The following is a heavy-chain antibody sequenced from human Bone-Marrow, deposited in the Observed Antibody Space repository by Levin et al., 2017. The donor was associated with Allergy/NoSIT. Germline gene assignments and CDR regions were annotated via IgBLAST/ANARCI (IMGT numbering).Heavy chain of an antibody. J-gene: IGHJ4*02. CDR3: AREESWSSTWLGNYYFDY. V-gene: IGHV3-48*01. D-gene: IGHD6-13*01. CDR2: IGGDNYTK. CDR1: GFTFSSYG. Sequence: PGGSLRLSCDASGFTFSSYGIIWVRQAPGKGLEWVSYIGGDNYTKYYADSVKGRFIISRDNVKKSLYLQMNSLRGEDTAVYYCAREESWSSTWLGNYYFDYWGQGTLVTVSS.